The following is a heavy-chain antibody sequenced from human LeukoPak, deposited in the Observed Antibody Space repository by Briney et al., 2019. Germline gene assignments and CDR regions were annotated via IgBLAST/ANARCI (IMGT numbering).Heavy chain of an antibody. CDR3: ARRRGTHPSYFDY. V-gene: IGHV3-48*04. CDR2: ISSSSSTI. CDR1: GFTFSSYA. D-gene: IGHD1-14*01. J-gene: IGHJ4*02. Sequence: GGSLRLSCAASGFTFSSYAMSWVRQAPGKGLEWVSYISSSSSTIYYADSVKGRFTISRDNAKNSLYLQMNSLRAEDTAVYYCARRRGTHPSYFDYWGQGTLVTVSS.